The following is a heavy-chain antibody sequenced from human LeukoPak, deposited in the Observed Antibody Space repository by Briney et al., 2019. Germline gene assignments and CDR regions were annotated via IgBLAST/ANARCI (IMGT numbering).Heavy chain of an antibody. D-gene: IGHD7-27*01. CDR3: ATDQAGDPYHYYYIDV. Sequence: PGGSLRLSCAASGFTFSSYAMHWIRQAPGKGLEWVAVISYDGSNKYYADSVKGRFTISRDNSKNTLYLQMNSLRAEDTAVYYCATDQAGDPYHYYYIDVWGKGTTVTVSS. CDR1: GFTFSSYA. J-gene: IGHJ6*03. CDR2: ISYDGSNK. V-gene: IGHV3-30-3*01.